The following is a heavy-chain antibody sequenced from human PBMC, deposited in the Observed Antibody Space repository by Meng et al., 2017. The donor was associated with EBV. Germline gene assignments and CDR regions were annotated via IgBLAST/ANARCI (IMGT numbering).Heavy chain of an antibody. CDR2: INPNSGGT. J-gene: IGHJ4*02. Sequence: VAAGKQPGASVKASCKPSGYPFTGYYMHGVRQAPGQGLEWMGRINPNSGGTNYAQKFQGRVTMTRDTSISTAYMELSRLRSDDTAVYYCARVGIAVAGTGDYWGQGTLVPSPQ. V-gene: IGHV1-2*06. CDR3: ARVGIAVAGTGDY. D-gene: IGHD6-19*01. CDR1: GYPFTGYY.